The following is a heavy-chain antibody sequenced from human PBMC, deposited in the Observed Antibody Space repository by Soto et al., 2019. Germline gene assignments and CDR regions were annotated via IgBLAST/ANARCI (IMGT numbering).Heavy chain of an antibody. CDR1: GFTFSSYG. J-gene: IGHJ5*02. CDR2: ISYDGSNK. Sequence: QVQLVESGGGVVQPGRSLRLSCAASGFTFSSYGMHWVRQAPGKGLEWVAVISYDGSNKYYADSVKGRFTISRDNSKNTLYLQMNSLRAEDTAVYYCAKDIGGDSGFDPWGQGTLVTVSS. V-gene: IGHV3-30*18. CDR3: AKDIGGDSGFDP. D-gene: IGHD2-21*02.